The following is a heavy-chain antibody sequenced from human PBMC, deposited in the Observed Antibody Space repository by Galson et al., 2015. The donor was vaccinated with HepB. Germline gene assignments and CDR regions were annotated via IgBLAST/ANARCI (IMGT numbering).Heavy chain of an antibody. CDR3: ARDGGGDYGGNRYYYYYYGMDV. Sequence: SLRLSCAASGFTFSSYAMHWVRQAPGKGLEWVAVISYDGSNKYYADSVKGRFTISRDNSKNTLYLQMNSLRAEDTAVYYCARDGGGDYGGNRYYYYYYGMDVWGQGTMVTVSS. CDR1: GFTFSSYA. D-gene: IGHD4-23*01. J-gene: IGHJ6*02. CDR2: ISYDGSNK. V-gene: IGHV3-30*04.